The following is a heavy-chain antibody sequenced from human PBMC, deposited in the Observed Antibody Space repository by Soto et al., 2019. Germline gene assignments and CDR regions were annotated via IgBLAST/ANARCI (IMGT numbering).Heavy chain of an antibody. D-gene: IGHD2-15*01. V-gene: IGHV4-59*01. CDR1: GASISVYY. J-gene: IGHJ4*02. CDR2: IHSSGTT. Sequence: QVQLQESGPGLVKPSETLSLTCAVSGASISVYYWNWIRQSPGKGLEWIGYIHSSGTTNYNPSLKSRVTISLDTSKNQFSVRLSSVTAADTAVYYCARLYSYETRRYFDYWGQGALVTVSS. CDR3: ARLYSYETRRYFDY.